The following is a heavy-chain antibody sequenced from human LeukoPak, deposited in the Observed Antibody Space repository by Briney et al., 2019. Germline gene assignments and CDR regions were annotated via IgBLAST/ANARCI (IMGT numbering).Heavy chain of an antibody. Sequence: SETLSLTCTVSGGSISSYYWSWIRQPPGKGLEWIGYIYYSGSTNYNPSLKSRVTISVDTSKNQFSLKLSSVTAADTAVYYCARGCGWYSPFDYWGQGTLVTVSS. V-gene: IGHV4-59*01. CDR3: ARGCGWYSPFDY. J-gene: IGHJ4*02. D-gene: IGHD6-19*01. CDR1: GGSISSYY. CDR2: IYYSGST.